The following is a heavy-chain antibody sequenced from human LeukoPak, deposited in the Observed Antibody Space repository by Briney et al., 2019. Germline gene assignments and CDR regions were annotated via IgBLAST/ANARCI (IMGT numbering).Heavy chain of an antibody. CDR2: IFYNGGP. CDR3: ASYSGIYSAFEI. J-gene: IGHJ3*02. CDR1: GDSITNSNYY. Sequence: TSETLSLTCTASGDSITNSNYYWGWVRQSPGRGLEWLGNIFYNGGPYYNPSFKSRVVISVDTSKNHFSLTLNAVTAADTAVYHCASYSGIYSAFEIWSQGTLVTVSS. D-gene: IGHD1-26*01. V-gene: IGHV4-39*07.